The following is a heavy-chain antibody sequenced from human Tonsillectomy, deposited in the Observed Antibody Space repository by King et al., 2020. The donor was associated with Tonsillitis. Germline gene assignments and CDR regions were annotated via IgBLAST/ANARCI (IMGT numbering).Heavy chain of an antibody. D-gene: IGHD3-9*01. Sequence: GQLVQSGAEVKKPGESLMISCKGSVYRITSYWIGWVRQMPGKGLELMGIIFPDDSDTRYSPSFQGQVTISAEKSISPAYLQWNSLKASDTAIYYCARLGILTGQGSSAFDIWGQGTMVTVSS. CDR1: VYRITSYW. CDR2: IFPDDSDT. CDR3: ARLGILTGQGSSAFDI. J-gene: IGHJ3*02. V-gene: IGHV5-51*01.